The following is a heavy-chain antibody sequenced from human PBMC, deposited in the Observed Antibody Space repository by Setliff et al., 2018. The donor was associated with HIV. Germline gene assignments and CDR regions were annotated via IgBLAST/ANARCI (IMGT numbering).Heavy chain of an antibody. CDR3: ARVDPYTSPRGFDS. J-gene: IGHJ4*02. V-gene: IGHV4-34*01. CDR1: GASFSGYY. Sequence: PSETLSLTCAVYGASFSGYYCNWIRQTPGKGLEWIGDINHSGSANYNPSLRGRVTISIDTSKNQFPLKVTSVTAADAAVYYCARVDPYTSPRGFDSWGQGTLVTVS. CDR2: INHSGSA. D-gene: IGHD6-19*01.